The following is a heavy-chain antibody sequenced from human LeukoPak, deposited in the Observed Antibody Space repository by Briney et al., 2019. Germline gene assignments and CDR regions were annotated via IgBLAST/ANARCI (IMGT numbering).Heavy chain of an antibody. CDR1: GYTFTSYD. D-gene: IGHD2-21*01. V-gene: IGHV1-8*01. J-gene: IGHJ4*02. CDR3: ASRRAYLGGYIDF. CDR2: MNPNSGNT. Sequence: ASVKVSCKASGYTFTSYDINWVRQATGQGLEWMGWMNPNSGNTGYAQKFQGRVTLTRDTSLSTVYMELSSLRSEDTAVYYCASRRAYLGGYIDFWGQGTLVTVSS.